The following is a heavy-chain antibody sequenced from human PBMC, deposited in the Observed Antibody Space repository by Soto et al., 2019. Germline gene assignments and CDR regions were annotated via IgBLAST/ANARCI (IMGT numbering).Heavy chain of an antibody. D-gene: IGHD3-10*01. CDR3: ARGRITMVRGVIGWYHYGMDV. Sequence: PGGSLRLSCAASGFTFSSYWMHWVRQAPGKGLVWVSRINSDGSSTSYADSVKGRFTISRDNAKNTLYLQMNSLRAEDTAVYYCARGRITMVRGVIGWYHYGMDVWGQGTTVTVSS. J-gene: IGHJ6*02. CDR1: GFTFSSYW. CDR2: INSDGSST. V-gene: IGHV3-74*01.